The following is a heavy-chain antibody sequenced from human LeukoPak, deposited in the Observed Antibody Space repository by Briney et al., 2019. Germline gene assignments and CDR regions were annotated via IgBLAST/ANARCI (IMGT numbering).Heavy chain of an antibody. D-gene: IGHD3-10*01. CDR3: AREITMVRGVREYYYYYMDV. Sequence: SQTLSLTCTVSGGSISSGSYYWSWIRQPAGKGLEWIGRIYTSGSTNYNPSLKSRVTISVDTSKNQFSLKLSSVTAADTAVYYCAREITMVRGVREYYYYYMDVWGKGTTVTISS. CDR2: IYTSGST. V-gene: IGHV4-61*02. CDR1: GGSISSGSYY. J-gene: IGHJ6*03.